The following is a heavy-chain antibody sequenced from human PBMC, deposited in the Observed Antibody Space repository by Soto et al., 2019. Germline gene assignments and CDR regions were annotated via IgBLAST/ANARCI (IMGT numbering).Heavy chain of an antibody. J-gene: IGHJ4*02. CDR2: IYYSGRT. Sequence: PSETLSLTCTVSGGSIRRSNYYWGWIRQPPGKGLEWIGSIYYSGRTYYNPSLKSRVTISVDTYKNQLSLKLSSVTAADTAVYYCASHEGVAGTLFSFVYWGQGTLVTVSS. CDR1: GGSIRRSNYY. V-gene: IGHV4-39*01. D-gene: IGHD6-19*01. CDR3: ASHEGVAGTLFSFVY.